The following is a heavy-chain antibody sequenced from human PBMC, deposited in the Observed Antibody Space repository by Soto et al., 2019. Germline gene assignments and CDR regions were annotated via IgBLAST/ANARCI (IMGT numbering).Heavy chain of an antibody. J-gene: IGHJ4*02. CDR2: IIPIFGTA. CDR1: GGTFSSYA. D-gene: IGHD2-15*01. V-gene: IGHV1-69*13. Sequence: ASVKVSCKASGGTFSSYAISWVRQAPGQGLEWMGGIIPIFGTANYAQKFQGRVTITADESTSTAYMELSSLRSEDTAVYYCARDLGYCSGGSCYSSLYYWGQGTLVTVSS. CDR3: ARDLGYCSGGSCYSSLYY.